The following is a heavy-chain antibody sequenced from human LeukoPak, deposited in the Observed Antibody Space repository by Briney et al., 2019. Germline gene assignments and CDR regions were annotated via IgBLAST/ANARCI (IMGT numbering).Heavy chain of an antibody. J-gene: IGHJ4*02. CDR1: GGSISSSSYY. CDR2: IYYSGST. Sequence: SETLSLTCTVSGGSISSSSYYWGWIRQPPGKGLEWIGSIYYSGSTYYNPSLKSRVTISVDTSKNQFSLKLSSVTAADTAVYFFARLEHPGSGWYTGLGSSYFDYWGQGTLVTVSS. CDR3: ARLEHPGSGWYTGLGSSYFDY. D-gene: IGHD6-19*01. V-gene: IGHV4-39*01.